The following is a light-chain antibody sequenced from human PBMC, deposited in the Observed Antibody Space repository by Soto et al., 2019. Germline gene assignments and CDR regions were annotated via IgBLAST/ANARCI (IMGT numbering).Light chain of an antibody. CDR2: KTT. CDR3: QQYNSYSSST. V-gene: IGKV1-5*03. J-gene: IGKJ2*01. Sequence: DIQMTQSPSTLSASVGDRVTITCRASQSINNWLAWYQQKPGKAPNLLIYKTTTLESGVTSRFSGGGSGTEFTLSISCLQPDDFGTYYWQQYNSYSSSTFGQGTKLEIK. CDR1: QSINNW.